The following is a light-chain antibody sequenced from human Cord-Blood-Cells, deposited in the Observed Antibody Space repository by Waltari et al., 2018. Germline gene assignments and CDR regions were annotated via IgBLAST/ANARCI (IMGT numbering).Light chain of an antibody. CDR3: MQGTHWLFT. CDR2: KVS. Sequence: VVMTQSPPSLPVILGQPAPLSCRSSQSLVHSDGNTYLNWLQQRPGQSPRRLIYKVSNRDSGVPDRFSGSGSGTDFTLKISSVEAEDVGVYYCMQGTHWLFTFGGGTKVEIK. V-gene: IGKV2-30*02. J-gene: IGKJ4*01. CDR1: QSLVHSDGNTY.